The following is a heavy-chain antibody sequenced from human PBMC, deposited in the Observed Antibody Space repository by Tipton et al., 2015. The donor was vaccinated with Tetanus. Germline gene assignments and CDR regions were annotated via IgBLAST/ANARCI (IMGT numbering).Heavy chain of an antibody. CDR1: GGSISSYY. CDR2: IYYSGST. J-gene: IGHJ6*02. D-gene: IGHD6-19*01. CDR3: ARASSGAYYYYGMDV. Sequence: LRLSCTVSGGSISSYYWSWIRQPPGKGLEWIGYIYYSGSTNYNPSLKSRVTISVDTSKNQFSLKLSSVTAADTAVYYCARASSGAYYYYGMDVWGQGTTVTVSS. V-gene: IGHV4-59*01.